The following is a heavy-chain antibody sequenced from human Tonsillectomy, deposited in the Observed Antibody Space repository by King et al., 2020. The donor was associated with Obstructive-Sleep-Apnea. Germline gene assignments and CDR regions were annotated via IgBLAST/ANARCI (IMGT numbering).Heavy chain of an antibody. CDR3: ARGGSSWSPLPYYFDY. CDR2: INPNSGGT. Sequence: VQLVESGAEVKKPGASVKVSCKASGYTFTGYYMHWVRQAPGQGLEWMGWINPNSGGTNYAQNFQGWVTMTRDTSISAAYMELSRLGFDDTAMYYCARGGSSWSPLPYYFDYWGQGTLITVSS. J-gene: IGHJ4*02. CDR1: GYTFTGYY. V-gene: IGHV1-2*04. D-gene: IGHD6-13*01.